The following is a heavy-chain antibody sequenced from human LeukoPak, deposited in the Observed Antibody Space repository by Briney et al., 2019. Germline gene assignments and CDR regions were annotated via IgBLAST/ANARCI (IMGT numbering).Heavy chain of an antibody. D-gene: IGHD6-13*01. CDR2: INSDGRST. J-gene: IGHJ4*02. CDR1: GITFSSYW. CDR3: AKGGSRHADY. V-gene: IGHV3-74*01. Sequence: GGSLRLSCAASGITFSSYWMHWVRQAPGKGLVWVSRINSDGRSTSYADSVKGRFTISRDNAKNTLYLQMNSLRAEDTAVYFCAKGGSRHADYWGQGTLVTVSS.